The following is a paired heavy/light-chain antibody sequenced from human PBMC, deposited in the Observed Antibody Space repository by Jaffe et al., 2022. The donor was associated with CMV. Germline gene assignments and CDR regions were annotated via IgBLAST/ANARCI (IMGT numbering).Heavy chain of an antibody. CDR1: GFTFSSYA. CDR2: ITAGGGGT. Sequence: EVQLLESGGGLVQPGGSLRLSCAASGFTFSSYAMSWVRQAPGKGLEWVSAITAGGGGTYYADSVKGRFTISRNNSKSTLYLQMNSLRAEDTAVYYCAKDLSYDSSDYRILDAFDIWGQGTMVTVSS. D-gene: IGHD3-22*01. CDR3: AKDLSYDSSDYRILDAFDI. J-gene: IGHJ3*02. V-gene: IGHV3-23*01.
Light chain of an antibody. CDR3: QRYNSYWT. J-gene: IGKJ1*01. CDR1: QSISSW. CDR2: KAS. Sequence: DIQMTQSPSTLSASVGDRVTITCRASQSISSWLAWYQQKPGKAPKLLIYKASSLESGVPSRFSGSGSGTEFTLTISSLQPDDFATYYCQRYNSYWTFGQGTKVEIK. V-gene: IGKV1-5*03.